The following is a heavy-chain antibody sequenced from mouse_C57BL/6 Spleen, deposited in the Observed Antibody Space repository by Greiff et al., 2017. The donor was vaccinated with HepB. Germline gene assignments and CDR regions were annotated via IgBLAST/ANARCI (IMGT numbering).Heavy chain of an antibody. CDR1: GYTFTDYY. CDR3: ARASLFYYFDD. Sequence: VQLQQSGPELVKPGASVKISCKASGYTFTDYYMNWVKQSHGKSLEWIGDINPNNGGTSYNQKFKGKATLTVDKSSSTAYMELRSLTSEDSAVYYCARASLFYYFDDWGQGTTLTVSS. J-gene: IGHJ2*01. D-gene: IGHD6-2*01. V-gene: IGHV1-26*01. CDR2: INPNNGGT.